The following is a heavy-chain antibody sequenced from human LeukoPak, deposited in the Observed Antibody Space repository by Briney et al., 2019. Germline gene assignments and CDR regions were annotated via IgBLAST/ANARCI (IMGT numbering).Heavy chain of an antibody. V-gene: IGHV4-34*01. Sequence: SETLSLTCAVYGGSFSGYYWSWIRQPPGKGLEWIGEINHSGSTYYNPSLKSRVTISVDTSKNQFSLKLSSVTAADTAVYYCARDYDILTGNIDIWGQGTMVTVSS. J-gene: IGHJ3*02. CDR1: GGSFSGYY. D-gene: IGHD3-9*01. CDR3: ARDYDILTGNIDI. CDR2: INHSGST.